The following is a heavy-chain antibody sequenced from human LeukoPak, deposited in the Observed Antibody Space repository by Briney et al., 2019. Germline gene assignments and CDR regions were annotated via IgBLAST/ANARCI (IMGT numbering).Heavy chain of an antibody. V-gene: IGHV3-23*01. CDR2: ISGSGGST. D-gene: IGHD2-15*01. J-gene: IGHJ4*02. CDR3: AKDGQRTFDIVVVVAAGGFDY. CDR1: GFTFSSYA. Sequence: GGSLRLSCAASGFTFSSYAMSWVRQAPGKGLEWVSAISGSGGSTYYADSVKGRFTISRDNSKNTLYLQMNSLRAEDTAVYYCAKDGQRTFDIVVVVAAGGFDYWGQGTLVTVSS.